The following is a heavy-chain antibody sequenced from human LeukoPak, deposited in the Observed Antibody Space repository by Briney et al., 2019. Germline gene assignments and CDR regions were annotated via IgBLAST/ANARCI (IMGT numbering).Heavy chain of an antibody. Sequence: PGGSLRLSCAASGFTVSSNYMSWVRQAPGKGLGWLSVIYRDGSTYYADSVKGRFTISRDNSKNTLYLQMNSLRAEDTAVYYCAREGVASGLDYWGQGTLVIVSS. D-gene: IGHD6-25*01. CDR1: GFTVSSNY. J-gene: IGHJ4*02. CDR2: IYRDGST. CDR3: AREGVASGLDY. V-gene: IGHV3-53*01.